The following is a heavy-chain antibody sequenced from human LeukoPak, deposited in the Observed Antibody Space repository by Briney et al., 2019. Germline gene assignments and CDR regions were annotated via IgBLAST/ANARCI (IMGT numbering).Heavy chain of an antibody. D-gene: IGHD2/OR15-2a*01. Sequence: PGGSLRLSCAASGFTFSSYAMSWVRQAPGKGLEWVPAISGSGGSTYYADSVKGRFTISRDNSKNTLYLQMNSLRAEDTAVYYCAKFLWPPYYYYGMDVWGQGTTVTVSS. CDR2: ISGSGGST. CDR1: GFTFSSYA. J-gene: IGHJ6*02. V-gene: IGHV3-23*01. CDR3: AKFLWPPYYYYGMDV.